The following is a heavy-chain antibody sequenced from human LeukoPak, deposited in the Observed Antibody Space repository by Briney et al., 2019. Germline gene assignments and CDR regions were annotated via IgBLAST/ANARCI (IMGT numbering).Heavy chain of an antibody. D-gene: IGHD3-3*01. V-gene: IGHV1-69*05. CDR1: GGTFSSYA. CDR2: IIPIFGTA. CDR3: AREGNDITIFGVATPNWFDP. J-gene: IGHJ5*02. Sequence: SVKVSCKASGGTFSSYAISWVRQAPGQGLEWMGGIIPIFGTANYAQKFQGRVTITTDESTSTVYMEPSSLRSEDTAVYYCAREGNDITIFGVATPNWFDPWGQGTLVTVSS.